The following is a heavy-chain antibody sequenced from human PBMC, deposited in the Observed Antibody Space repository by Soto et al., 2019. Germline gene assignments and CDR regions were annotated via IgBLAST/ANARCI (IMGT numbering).Heavy chain of an antibody. Sequence: SETLSLTCTVSGGSISSGGYYWSWIRQHPGKGLEWIGYIYYSGSTYYNPSLKSRVTISVDTSKNQFSLKLSSVTAADTAVYYCARLPLGIWATMDVWGQGTTVTVSS. CDR1: GGSISSGGYY. D-gene: IGHD3-16*01. CDR2: IYYSGST. J-gene: IGHJ6*02. V-gene: IGHV4-31*03. CDR3: ARLPLGIWATMDV.